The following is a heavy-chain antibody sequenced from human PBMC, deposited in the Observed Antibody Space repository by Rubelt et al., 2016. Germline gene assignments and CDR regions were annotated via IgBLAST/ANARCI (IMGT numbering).Heavy chain of an antibody. CDR2: IYHSGST. D-gene: IGHD1-1*01. Sequence: QVQLQESGPGLVKPSQTLSLTCTVSGGSISSGGYYWSWIRQPPGKGLEWIGSIYHSGSTYYNPSPKSRVTISVDTSKNQFSLKLSSVTAADTAVYYCARAERPPNFDYWGQGTLVTVSS. CDR1: GGSISSGGYY. CDR3: ARAERPPNFDY. V-gene: IGHV4-39*07. J-gene: IGHJ4*02.